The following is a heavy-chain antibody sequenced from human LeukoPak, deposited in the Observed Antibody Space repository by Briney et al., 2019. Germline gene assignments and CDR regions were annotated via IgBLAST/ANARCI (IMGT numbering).Heavy chain of an antibody. Sequence: GGSLRLSCATSGFTFSTYEMNWVRQAPGKGLEWVSYISSSGTTVYYADSVKGRFTISRDNAKNSLYLQMNSLRAEDTAVYYCARNRWLQLGDAFDIWGQGTMVTVSS. CDR3: ARNRWLQLGDAFDI. D-gene: IGHD5-24*01. V-gene: IGHV3-48*03. CDR1: GFTFSTYE. CDR2: ISSSGTTV. J-gene: IGHJ3*02.